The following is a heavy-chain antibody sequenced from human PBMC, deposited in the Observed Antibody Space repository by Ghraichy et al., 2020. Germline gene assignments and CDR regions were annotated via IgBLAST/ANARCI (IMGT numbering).Heavy chain of an antibody. D-gene: IGHD4-23*01. CDR2: IDWDDDK. CDR3: ARIRGGPGSPVFDY. CDR1: GFSLSTSGMC. J-gene: IGHJ4*02. Sequence: QTLSLPCTFSGFSLSTSGMCVSWIRQPPGKALEWLALIDWDDDKYYSTSLKTRLTISKDTSKNQVVLTMTNMDPVDTATYYCARIRGGPGSPVFDYWGQGTLVTVSS. V-gene: IGHV2-70*01.